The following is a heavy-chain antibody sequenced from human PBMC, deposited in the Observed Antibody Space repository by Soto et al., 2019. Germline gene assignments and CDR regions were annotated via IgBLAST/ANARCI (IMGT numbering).Heavy chain of an antibody. D-gene: IGHD3-9*01. CDR3: ARDLYLTGYYGGMDV. V-gene: IGHV3-7*03. J-gene: IGHJ6*02. Sequence: VGSLRLSCAASGFTFSSYWMSWVRQAPGKGLEWVANIKQDGSEKYYVDSVKGRFTISRDNAKNSLYLQMNSLRAEDTAVYYCARDLYLTGYYGGMDVWGQGTTVTVSS. CDR1: GFTFSSYW. CDR2: IKQDGSEK.